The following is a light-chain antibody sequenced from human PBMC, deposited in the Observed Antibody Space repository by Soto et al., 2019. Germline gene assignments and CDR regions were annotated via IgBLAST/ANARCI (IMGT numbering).Light chain of an antibody. J-gene: IGKJ4*01. CDR3: QQRSNWPLT. CDR1: ESVVRY. Sequence: EIVLTQSPVTQSLSPGDTATLSCRASESVVRYLAWYQQKPGQAPRLLMYDTSKRATGIPARFSGSGYGRDFTLTISSLEPEDFAVYYCQQRSNWPLTFGGGTKVEIK. V-gene: IGKV3-11*02. CDR2: DTS.